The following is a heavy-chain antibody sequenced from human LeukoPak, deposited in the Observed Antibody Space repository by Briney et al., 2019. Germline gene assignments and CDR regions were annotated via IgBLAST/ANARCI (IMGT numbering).Heavy chain of an antibody. J-gene: IGHJ4*02. CDR2: IYYSGST. CDR1: GGSITPYH. D-gene: IGHD5-18*01. CDR3: TRLASGYSYGPDY. V-gene: IGHV4-59*08. Sequence: TSETLSLTCTVSGGSITPYHWSWIRQLPGKGLEWIGYIYYSGSTNYNPSLKSRVTISVDTSKNQFSLRLSSVTAADTAVYYCTRLASGYSYGPDYWGQGTLVTVSS.